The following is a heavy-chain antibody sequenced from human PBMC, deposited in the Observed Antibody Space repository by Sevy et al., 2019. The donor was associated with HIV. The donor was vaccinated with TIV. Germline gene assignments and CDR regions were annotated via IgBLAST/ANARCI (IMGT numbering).Heavy chain of an antibody. D-gene: IGHD5-18*01. CDR2: ISSSSNYT. V-gene: IGHV3-11*06. CDR3: ARVCHTADRNYYYYMDV. J-gene: IGHJ6*03. Sequence: GGSLRLSCAASGFTFSDYYMSWIRQAPGKGLEWVSYISSSSNYTNYADSVKGRFTMSRDNAKNSLYLQMNSLRAEDTAVYYCARVCHTADRNYYYYMDVWGKGTTVTVSS. CDR1: GFTFSDYY.